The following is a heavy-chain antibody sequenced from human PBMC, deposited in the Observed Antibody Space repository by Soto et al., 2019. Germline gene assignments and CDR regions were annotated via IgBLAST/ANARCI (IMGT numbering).Heavy chain of an antibody. V-gene: IGHV3-30-3*01. CDR3: ARDDSSRYYFDY. CDR1: GFTFSSYA. CDR2: ISYDGSNK. D-gene: IGHD6-13*01. Sequence: QVQLVESGGGVVQPGRSLRLSCAASGFTFSSYAMHWVRQAPGKGLEWVAVISYDGSNKYYADSVKGRFTISRDNSKNTLYLQMNSLRAEDTAVYYCARDDSSRYYFDYWGQGTLVTVSS. J-gene: IGHJ4*02.